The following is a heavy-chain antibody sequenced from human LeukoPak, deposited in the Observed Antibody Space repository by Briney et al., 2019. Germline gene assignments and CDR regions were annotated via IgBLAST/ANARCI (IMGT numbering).Heavy chain of an antibody. D-gene: IGHD6-19*01. CDR2: ISGSGGST. J-gene: IGHJ4*02. CDR3: AKESPIAVAGEGSGFDY. Sequence: PGGSLRLSCAASGFTFSSYGMSWVRQAPGKGLEWVSAISGSGGSTYYADSVKGRFTISRDNSKNTLYLQMNSLRAEDTAVYYCAKESPIAVAGEGSGFDYWGQGTLVTVSS. V-gene: IGHV3-23*01. CDR1: GFTFSSYG.